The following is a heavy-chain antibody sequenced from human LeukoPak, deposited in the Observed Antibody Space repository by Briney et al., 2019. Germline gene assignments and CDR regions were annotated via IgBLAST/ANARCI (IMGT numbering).Heavy chain of an antibody. D-gene: IGHD2-8*02. CDR2: IVVGSGNT. CDR3: AAVPNANAWYWDDAFDI. J-gene: IGHJ3*02. V-gene: IGHV1-58*01. Sequence: ASVKVSCKASGFTFTTSAVQWVRQARGQRLEWIGRIVVGSGNTDHAQKFQGRLTITRDISTSTAYMELSSLTSDDTAVYYCAAVPNANAWYWDDAFDIWGQGTMVTVSP. CDR1: GFTFTTSA.